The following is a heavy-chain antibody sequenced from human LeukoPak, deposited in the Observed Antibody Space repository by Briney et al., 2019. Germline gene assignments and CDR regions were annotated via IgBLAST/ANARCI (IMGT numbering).Heavy chain of an antibody. V-gene: IGHV3-48*01. CDR3: ARSRVAVAGSDY. Sequence: GSLRLSCAASGFTFSSYSMNWVRQAPGKGLEWLSYISSSSSTIYYADSVKGRFTISRDNAKNSLYLQMNSLRAEDTAVYYCARSRVAVAGSDYWGQGTLVTVSS. CDR1: GFTFSSYS. D-gene: IGHD6-19*01. CDR2: ISSSSSTI. J-gene: IGHJ4*02.